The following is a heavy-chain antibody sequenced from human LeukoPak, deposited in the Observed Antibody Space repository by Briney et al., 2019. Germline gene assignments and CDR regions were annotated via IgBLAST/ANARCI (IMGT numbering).Heavy chain of an antibody. CDR3: ARARGISPFEY. V-gene: IGHV3-53*01. J-gene: IGHJ4*02. CDR2: IYSGGST. CDR1: GFSVSSNY. Sequence: PGGSLGLSCAASGFSVSSNYMNWVRQAPGKGLEWVSVIYSGGSTYYADSVKGRFTISRDNSKNTLYLQMNSLRAEDTAVYYCARARGISPFEYWGQGTLVTVSS. D-gene: IGHD1-14*01.